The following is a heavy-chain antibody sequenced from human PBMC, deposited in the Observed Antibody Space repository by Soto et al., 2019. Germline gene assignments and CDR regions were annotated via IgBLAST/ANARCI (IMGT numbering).Heavy chain of an antibody. CDR3: ARDRESYSTKSFDY. D-gene: IGHD1-26*01. J-gene: IGHJ4*02. V-gene: IGHV4-39*02. CDR2: IYYSGST. CDR1: GGSISSSSYY. Sequence: PSETLSLTCTVSGGSISSSSYYWGLIRQPPGKGLEWIGSIYYSGSTYYNPSLKSRVTISVDTSKNQFSLKLSSVTAADTAVYYCARDRESYSTKSFDYWGQGTLVTVSS.